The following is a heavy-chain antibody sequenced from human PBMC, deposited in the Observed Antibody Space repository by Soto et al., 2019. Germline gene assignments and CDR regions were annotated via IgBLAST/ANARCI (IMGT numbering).Heavy chain of an antibody. CDR1: GGTFSSYT. Sequence: QVQLVQSGAEVKKPGSSVKVSCKASGGTFSSYTISWVRQAPGQGLEWMGRIIPILGLANYAQKFQGRVTRTADKSTSTAYMELSSLRSKVTSLYYCATSDSCGYYYDLFDSWGQGTLVTVSS. D-gene: IGHD3-22*01. CDR3: ATSDSCGYYYDLFDS. CDR2: IIPILGLA. V-gene: IGHV1-69*02. J-gene: IGHJ5*01.